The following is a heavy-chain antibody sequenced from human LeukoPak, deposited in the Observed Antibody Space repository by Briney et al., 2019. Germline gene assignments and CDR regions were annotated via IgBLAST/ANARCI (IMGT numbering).Heavy chain of an antibody. Sequence: ASVKVSCKASGGTFSSYAISWVRQAPGQGVEWMGGIIPIFGTANYAQKFQGRVTLTADESTSTAYMELSSLRSEDTAVYYCASTPLYSSGWYNGPRYFDYWGQGTLVPVSS. V-gene: IGHV1-69*13. D-gene: IGHD6-19*01. CDR1: GGTFSSYA. J-gene: IGHJ4*02. CDR2: IIPIFGTA. CDR3: ASTPLYSSGWYNGPRYFDY.